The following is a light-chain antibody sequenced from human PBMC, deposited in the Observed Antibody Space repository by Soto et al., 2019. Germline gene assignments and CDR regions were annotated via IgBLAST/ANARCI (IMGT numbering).Light chain of an antibody. CDR2: GAS. CDR1: QSVSSSF. J-gene: IGKJ1*01. Sequence: EIVLTQSPGTLSLSPGERATLSCRTSQSVSSSFLAWYQQKPGQAPRLLIYGASSRATGIPDRFSGSGSGTEFTLAITRLEPEDSAVYYCQHFGSSPPAWTFGRGTKVEIK. V-gene: IGKV3-20*01. CDR3: QHFGSSPPAWT.